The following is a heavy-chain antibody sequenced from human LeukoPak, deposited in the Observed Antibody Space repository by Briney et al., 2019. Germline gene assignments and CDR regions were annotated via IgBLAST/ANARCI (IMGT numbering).Heavy chain of an antibody. J-gene: IGHJ4*02. CDR1: GYSFTNYW. CDR2: IYPGDSDT. Sequence: GESLNISCNGSGYSFTNYWIGWVRQLPGKGLEGVGIIYPGDSDTRYSPSFQGQVTMSADKSISTAYLQWSSLKASDTAMYYCARRGRLSNHFDYWGQGTLVTVSS. CDR3: ARRGRLSNHFDY. V-gene: IGHV5-51*01.